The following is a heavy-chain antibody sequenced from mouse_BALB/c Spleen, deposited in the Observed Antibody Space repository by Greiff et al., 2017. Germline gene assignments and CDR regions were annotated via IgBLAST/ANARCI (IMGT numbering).Heavy chain of an antibody. D-gene: IGHD2-1*01. CDR2: IWAGGST. Sequence: QVQLQQSGPGLVAPSQSLSITCTVSGFSLTSYGVHWVRQPPGKGLEWLGVIWAGGSTNYNSALMSRLSISKDNSKSQVFLKMNSLQTDDTSMYYCAREDGNYGYFDYWGQGTTLTVSS. V-gene: IGHV2-9*02. J-gene: IGHJ2*01. CDR3: AREDGNYGYFDY. CDR1: GFSLTSYG.